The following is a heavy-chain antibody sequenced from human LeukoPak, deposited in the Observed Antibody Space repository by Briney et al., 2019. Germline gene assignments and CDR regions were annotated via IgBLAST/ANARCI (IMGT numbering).Heavy chain of an antibody. V-gene: IGHV4-59*01. Sequence: SETLSLTCAVSGGSISSYYWSWIRQPPGKGLEWIAYIYYSGSTDYNPSLKSRVTISVDTPKNQFSLKLSSVTAADTAFYYCARARTGSYYNFDYWGQGTLVTVSS. CDR2: IYYSGST. D-gene: IGHD3-10*01. CDR1: GGSISSYY. CDR3: ARARTGSYYNFDY. J-gene: IGHJ4*02.